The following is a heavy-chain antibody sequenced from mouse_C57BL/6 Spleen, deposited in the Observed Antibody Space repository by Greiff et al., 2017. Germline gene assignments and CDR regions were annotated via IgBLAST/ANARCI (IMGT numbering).Heavy chain of an antibody. V-gene: IGHV1-52*01. D-gene: IGHD3-2*01. CDR2: IDPSDSET. J-gene: IGHJ4*01. CDR3: AVDSSDYYCAMDY. CDR1: GYTFNSYW. Sequence: VQLQQPGAELVRPGSSVKLSCKASGYTFNSYWMPWVKQRPIKGLEWIGNIDPSDSETHYNQMFKDKATLTVDKSSSTAYMPLSSLTSEAAAVYSCAVDSSDYYCAMDYWGQGPSVTVSS.